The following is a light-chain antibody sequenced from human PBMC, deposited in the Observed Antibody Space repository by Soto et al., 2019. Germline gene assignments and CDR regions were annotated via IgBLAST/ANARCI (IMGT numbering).Light chain of an antibody. V-gene: IGKV3-11*01. CDR1: QSVTTY. J-gene: IGKJ5*01. CDR2: DAS. Sequence: EIVLTQSPGTLSLSPGERATLSCRASQSVTTYLAWYQQKPGQAPRLLIYDASTRATGIPARFSGSGSGTDFTLTIGSLEPEDFAVYYCQQRSNWPPSITFGQGTRLEI. CDR3: QQRSNWPPSIT.